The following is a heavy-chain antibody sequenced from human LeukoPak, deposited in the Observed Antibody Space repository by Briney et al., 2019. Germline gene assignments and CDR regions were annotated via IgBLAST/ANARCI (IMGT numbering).Heavy chain of an antibody. CDR2: IWYDGSKK. CDR3: VRDPYSSGWTVPFDY. D-gene: IGHD3-22*01. Sequence: PGGSLRLSCAASGFTFSNYGIHWVRQAPGKGLEWVALIWYDGSKKDYADSVKGRFTISRDNSKNTLDLQMNSLRAEDTAVYYCVRDPYSSGWTVPFDYWGQGTPVTVSS. V-gene: IGHV3-33*08. CDR1: GFTFSNYG. J-gene: IGHJ4*02.